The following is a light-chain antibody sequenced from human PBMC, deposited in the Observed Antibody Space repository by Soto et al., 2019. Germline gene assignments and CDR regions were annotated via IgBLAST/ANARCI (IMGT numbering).Light chain of an antibody. Sequence: DIRMTQSPSTLSASVGDRVTITCRASQSISSWLAWYQQKPGKAPKLLIYDASSLESGVPSRFSGSGSGTEFTLNISSLQPDDFATYYCQQYNSYPRTFGQGTKVDIK. CDR2: DAS. CDR3: QQYNSYPRT. CDR1: QSISSW. V-gene: IGKV1-5*01. J-gene: IGKJ1*01.